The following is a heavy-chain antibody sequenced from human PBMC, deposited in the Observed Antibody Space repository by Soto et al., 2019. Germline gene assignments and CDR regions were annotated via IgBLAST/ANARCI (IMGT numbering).Heavy chain of an antibody. CDR3: AKARPESRFQH. V-gene: IGHV3-23*01. CDR1: GFTFSSYA. CDR2: IIGSGGST. J-gene: IGHJ1*01. Sequence: EVQLLESGGGLVQPGGSLRLSCAASGFTFSSYAMSWVRQAPGKGLEWVSAIIGSGGSTYSSDSVKGRFTISRDNSKNTLYLQMNSLRAEDTAVYYCAKARPESRFQHWGQGTLVPVSS.